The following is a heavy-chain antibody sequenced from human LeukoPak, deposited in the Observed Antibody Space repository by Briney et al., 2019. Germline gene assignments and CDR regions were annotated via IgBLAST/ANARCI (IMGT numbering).Heavy chain of an antibody. CDR2: IIPIFGTA. D-gene: IGHD2-8*01. CDR3: ARSGGVNPTAWYFDL. Sequence: ASVKVSCKASGGTFSSYAISWVRQAPGQGLEWMGGIIPIFGTAYYAQKFQGRVTITADESTSTAYMELSRLRSEDTAVYYCARSGGVNPTAWYFDLWGRGTLVTVSS. V-gene: IGHV1-69*01. J-gene: IGHJ2*01. CDR1: GGTFSSYA.